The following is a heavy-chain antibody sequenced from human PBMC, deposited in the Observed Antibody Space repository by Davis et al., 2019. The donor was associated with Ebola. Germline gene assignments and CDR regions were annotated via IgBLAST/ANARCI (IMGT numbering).Heavy chain of an antibody. Sequence: PGGSLRLSCAASGFIFSSYAMSWVRQAPGKGLEWVSSISVRSITYHADSVKRRFTISRDNSKNTLYLQMNSLKAEDTDVYYCAKVHPPTTVTTGWFDPWGQGTLVTVSS. J-gene: IGHJ5*02. V-gene: IGHV3-23*01. D-gene: IGHD4-17*01. CDR1: GFIFSSYA. CDR2: ISVRSIT. CDR3: AKVHPPTTVTTGWFDP.